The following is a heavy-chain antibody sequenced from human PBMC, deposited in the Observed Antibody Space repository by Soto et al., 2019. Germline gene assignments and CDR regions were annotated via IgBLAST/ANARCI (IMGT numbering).Heavy chain of an antibody. CDR3: AKDGGKWLRLFWSAFDI. Sequence: GGSLRLSCAASGFTFSSYAMSWVRQAPGKGLEWVSAISGSGGSTYYADSVKGRFTISRDNSKNTLYLQMNSLRAEDTAVYYCAKDGGKWLRLFWSAFDIWGQGTMVTVSS. D-gene: IGHD5-12*01. V-gene: IGHV3-23*01. CDR1: GFTFSSYA. CDR2: ISGSGGST. J-gene: IGHJ3*02.